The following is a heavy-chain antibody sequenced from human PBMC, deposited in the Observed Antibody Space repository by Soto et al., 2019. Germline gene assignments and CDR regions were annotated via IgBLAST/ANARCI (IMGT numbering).Heavy chain of an antibody. J-gene: IGHJ4*01. D-gene: IGHD5-18*01. CDR1: GFSFSSYD. V-gene: IGHV3-23*01. Sequence: VGSLRLSCVASGFSFSSYDMSWVRQAPGKGLEWVSFIIGNSGTTYYADSVKGRFTISRDNSKNTLYLQMSRLGAEDTAAYYCAKGSTYSFYFDHWGQGTLVTVSS. CDR3: AKGSTYSFYFDH. CDR2: IIGNSGTT.